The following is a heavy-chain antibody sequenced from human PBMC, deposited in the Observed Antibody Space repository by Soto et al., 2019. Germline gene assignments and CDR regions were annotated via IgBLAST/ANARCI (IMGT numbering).Heavy chain of an antibody. CDR3: ARRYCSGGSCFFGMDV. CDR2: IYSGGST. J-gene: IGHJ6*02. V-gene: IGHV3-53*01. CDR1: GFTVSSNY. D-gene: IGHD2-15*01. Sequence: LRLSCAASGFTVSSNYMSWVRQAPGKGLEWVSVIYSGGSTYYADSVKGRFTISRDNSKNTLYLQMNSLRAEDTAVYYCARRYCSGGSCFFGMDVWGQGTTVTVSS.